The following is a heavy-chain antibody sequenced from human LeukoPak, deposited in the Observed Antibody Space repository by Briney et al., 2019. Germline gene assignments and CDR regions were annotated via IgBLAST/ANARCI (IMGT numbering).Heavy chain of an antibody. CDR2: FDPEDGET. J-gene: IGHJ4*02. CDR3: ARDLQYSSRTFD. Sequence: ASVKVSCKVSGYTLTELSMHWVRQAPGKGLEWMGGFDPEDGETIYAQKFQGRVTMTEDTSTDTAYMELSSLRSEDTAVYYCARDLQYSSRTFDWGQGTLVTVSS. CDR1: GYTLTELS. V-gene: IGHV1-24*01. D-gene: IGHD6-13*01.